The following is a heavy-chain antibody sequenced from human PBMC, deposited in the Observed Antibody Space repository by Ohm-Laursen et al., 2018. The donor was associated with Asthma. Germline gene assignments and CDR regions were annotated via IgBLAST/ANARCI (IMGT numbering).Heavy chain of an antibody. J-gene: IGHJ5*02. CDR3: AKDGVAVARYGWFDP. Sequence: SLRLSCAASGFTFSDYYMSWIRQAPGKGLEWVSYISSSGSTIYYADSVKGRFTISRDNAKNSLYLQMNSLRAEDTAVYYCAKDGVAVARYGWFDPWGQGTLVTVSS. CDR2: ISSSGSTI. D-gene: IGHD6-19*01. CDR1: GFTFSDYY. V-gene: IGHV3-11*01.